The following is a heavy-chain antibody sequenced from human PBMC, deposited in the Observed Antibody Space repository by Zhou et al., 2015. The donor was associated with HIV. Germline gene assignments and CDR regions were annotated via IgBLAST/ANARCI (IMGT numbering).Heavy chain of an antibody. CDR3: VRGRFSRRGVNWFGEMGPIDY. Sequence: QVQLVQSGAEVKKPGASVKVSCKASGYSFSSYDINWVRQATGQGLEWMGWMNPNSGNTGYAEKFQGRVTMTRNTAISTVYMQLSSLRSEDTAVYYCVRGRFSRRGVNWFGEMGPIDYWGQGTLVTVSS. J-gene: IGHJ4*02. D-gene: IGHD3-10*01. CDR2: MNPNSGNT. CDR1: GYSFSSYD. V-gene: IGHV1-8*01.